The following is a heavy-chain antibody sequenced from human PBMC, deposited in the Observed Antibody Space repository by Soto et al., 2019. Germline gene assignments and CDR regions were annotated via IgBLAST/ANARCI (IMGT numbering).Heavy chain of an antibody. CDR1: GGTFSSYA. D-gene: IGHD6-13*01. Sequence: QVQLVQSGAEVKKPGSSVKVSCKASGGTFSSYAISWVRQAPGQGLEWMGGIIPIFGTANYAQEFQGRVTITADESTSTAYMELSSLRSEDTAVYYCARARGAAAGQTVSYCYSMDVWGQGTTVTVSS. J-gene: IGHJ6*02. CDR2: IIPIFGTA. V-gene: IGHV1-69*01. CDR3: ARARGAAAGQTVSYCYSMDV.